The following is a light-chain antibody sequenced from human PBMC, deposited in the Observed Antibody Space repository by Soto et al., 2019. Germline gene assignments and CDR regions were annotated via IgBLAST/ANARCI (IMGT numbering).Light chain of an antibody. CDR2: VGTGGIVG. Sequence: VVTQPPSASASLGASVTLTCTLSSGYSNYKVDWYQQRPGKGPRFVMRVGTGGIVGSKGDGIPDRFSVLGSGLNRYLTIKNIQEEDESDYHCGADHGSGSNFVYVFGTGTKVPS. J-gene: IGLJ1*01. CDR1: SGYSNYK. V-gene: IGLV9-49*01. CDR3: GADHGSGSNFVYV.